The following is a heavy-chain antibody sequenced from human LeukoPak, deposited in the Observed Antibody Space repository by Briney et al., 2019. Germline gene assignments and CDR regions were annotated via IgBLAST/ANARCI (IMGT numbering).Heavy chain of an antibody. CDR1: GYTFTSYY. V-gene: IGHV1-46*01. J-gene: IGHJ6*03. Sequence: ASVKVSCKASGYTFTSYYMHWVRQAPGQGLEWMGIINPSGGSTSYAQKFQGRVTMTRDMSTSTAYMELSSQRSEDTAVYYCARGDFGRRVYYYYYYMDVWGKGTTVTVSS. D-gene: IGHD3-10*01. CDR3: ARGDFGRRVYYYYYYMDV. CDR2: INPSGGST.